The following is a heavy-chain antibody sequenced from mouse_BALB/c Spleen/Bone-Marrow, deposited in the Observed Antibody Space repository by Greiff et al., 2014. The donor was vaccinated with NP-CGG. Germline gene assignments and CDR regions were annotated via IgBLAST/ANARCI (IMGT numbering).Heavy chain of an antibody. D-gene: IGHD4-1*01. V-gene: IGHV1-80*01. CDR2: IYPGDGDT. Sequence: VQLQQSGAELVRPGSSVKISCKASGYAFSSYWVNWVKQRPGQGLEWIGQIYPGDGDTNYNGNFKDKATLTTDKSSTTAYMQLSSLTSEDSAVYFCARGGRLTGYYFDYWGQGTTLTVSS. CDR3: ARGGRLTGYYFDY. CDR1: GYAFSSYW. J-gene: IGHJ2*01.